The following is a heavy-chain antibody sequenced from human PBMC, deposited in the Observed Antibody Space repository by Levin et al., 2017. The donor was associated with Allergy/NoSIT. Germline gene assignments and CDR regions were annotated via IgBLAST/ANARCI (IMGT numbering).Heavy chain of an antibody. CDR1: GFSFTNYW. Sequence: ETLSLTCAPSGFSFTNYWMRWIRQAPGKGLEWVASVSQDGNEKYYVDSVKGRFTISRDNAKNSLYLQMNSLRAEDTAVYYCARAITVSGAVAYMDVWGKGTTVTVSS. V-gene: IGHV3-7*03. CDR2: VSQDGNEK. J-gene: IGHJ6*03. CDR3: ARAITVSGAVAYMDV. D-gene: IGHD3-3*01.